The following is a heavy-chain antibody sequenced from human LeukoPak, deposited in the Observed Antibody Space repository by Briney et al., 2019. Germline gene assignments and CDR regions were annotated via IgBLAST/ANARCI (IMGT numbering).Heavy chain of an antibody. D-gene: IGHD6-13*01. V-gene: IGHV4-38-2*02. J-gene: IGHJ1*01. CDR1: AYYVTAGDA. CDR3: ARIDKTQRLVLGVEQ. Sequence: PSETPSLTCTVSAYYVTAGDAWGWIRQPPGKGLEWIGHIYHSWVTFYNPSLNTRVTLSVDTSQNQISLTVTSLTAVDTATYYGARIDKTQRLVLGVEQWGQGTLVTVSS. CDR2: IYHSWVT.